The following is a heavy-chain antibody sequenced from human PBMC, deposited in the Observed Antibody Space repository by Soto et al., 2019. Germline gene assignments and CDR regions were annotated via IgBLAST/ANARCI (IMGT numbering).Heavy chain of an antibody. CDR1: GGSFSGYY. CDR3: ARESHDILTGPPWVWYFDL. V-gene: IGHV4-34*01. J-gene: IGHJ2*01. CDR2: YNDRGSI. D-gene: IGHD3-9*01. Sequence: QVQLQQWGAGPLRPLETLSLTCGVSGGSFSGYYWAWIRQSPGKGLEWIGEYNDRGSINYNPSLKIRVSISVDTSKNHYSLNLRSVTAADTAVYYCARESHDILTGPPWVWYFDLWGRGTLVTVSS.